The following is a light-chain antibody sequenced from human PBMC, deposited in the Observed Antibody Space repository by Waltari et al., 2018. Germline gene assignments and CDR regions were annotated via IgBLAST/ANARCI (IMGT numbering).Light chain of an antibody. CDR3: QQSYSTPRT. V-gene: IGKV1-39*01. CDR2: AAS. CDR1: QSINSY. J-gene: IGKJ2*01. Sequence: DIQMTQSPSSLSASVGDRVTITCRASQSINSYLNWYQQTPGKAPKLLIYAASSLQRWVPSRFSGSGSGTDFTLTISRLQPEDFATYYCQQSYSTPRTFGQGTKLEIK.